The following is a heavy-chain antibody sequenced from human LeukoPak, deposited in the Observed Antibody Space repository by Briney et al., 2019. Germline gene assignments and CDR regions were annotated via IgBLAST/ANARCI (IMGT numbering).Heavy chain of an antibody. CDR3: AKAYSGSVYGMDV. CDR2: IWYDGSNK. V-gene: IGHV3-30*02. D-gene: IGHD3-10*01. CDR1: GFTFSSYG. J-gene: IGHJ6*02. Sequence: GGSLRLSCAASGFTFSSYGMHWVRQAPGKGLEWVAVIWYDGSNKYYADSVKGRFTISRDNSKNTLYLQMNSLRAEDTAVYYCAKAYSGSVYGMDVWGQGTTVTVSS.